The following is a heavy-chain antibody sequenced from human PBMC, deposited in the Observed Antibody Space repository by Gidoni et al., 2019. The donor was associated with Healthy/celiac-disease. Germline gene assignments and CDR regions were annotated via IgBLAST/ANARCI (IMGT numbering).Heavy chain of an antibody. CDR1: GFPFDDYT. Sequence: EVQLVESGGVVVQPGGSLRLSCAASGFPFDDYTMHWVRQTPGKGLEWVSLISWDGGSTYYADSVKGRFTISRDNSKNSLYLQMNSLRTEDTALYYCAKDIAAPGGYGMDVWGQGTTVTVSS. D-gene: IGHD6-13*01. CDR2: ISWDGGST. V-gene: IGHV3-43*01. CDR3: AKDIAAPGGYGMDV. J-gene: IGHJ6*02.